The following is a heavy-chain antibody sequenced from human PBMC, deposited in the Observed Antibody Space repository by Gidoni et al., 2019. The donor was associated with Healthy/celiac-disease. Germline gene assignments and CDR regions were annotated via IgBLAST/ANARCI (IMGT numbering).Heavy chain of an antibody. CDR1: GVTCRSDG. CDR3: ARDVGYCSGGSCSGFDY. J-gene: IGHJ4*02. Sequence: QVQLVESGGGVVQPGRSLRLACAASGVTCRSDGMHWVRQAPGKGLDWLAFIWYVGSNKYYADSVKGRFTISRDNSKNTLYLQMNSLRAEDTAVYYCARDVGYCSGGSCSGFDYWGQGTLVTVSS. D-gene: IGHD2-15*01. V-gene: IGHV3-33*01. CDR2: IWYVGSNK.